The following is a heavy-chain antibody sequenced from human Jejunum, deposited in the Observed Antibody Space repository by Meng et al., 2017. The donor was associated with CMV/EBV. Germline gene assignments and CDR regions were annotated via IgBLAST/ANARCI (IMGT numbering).Heavy chain of an antibody. CDR3: GRGPGASTREGFDH. Sequence: QVQLQESGPGLAKPSETLSLPCTVSGGSINNYYWSWIRQSAGKGLEWIGRFYSSDTYNYHPSLNSRVTMSLDTSKKQFSLILSSVTAADTARYYCGRGPGASTREGFDHWGLGTLVTVSS. CDR2: FYSSDTY. V-gene: IGHV4-4*07. D-gene: IGHD1-26*01. CDR1: GGSINNYY. J-gene: IGHJ4*02.